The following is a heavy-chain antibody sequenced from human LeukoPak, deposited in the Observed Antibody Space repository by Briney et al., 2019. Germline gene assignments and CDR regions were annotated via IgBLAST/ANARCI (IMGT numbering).Heavy chain of an antibody. D-gene: IGHD3-22*01. Sequence: QSGGSLRLSCAASRFTFSNYWMNWVRQAPGKGLEWVANIKQDGSEKSYVDSVKGRFTISRDNAKNSLYLQMNSLRAEDTAVYYCARWTREYYDSSGYNYWGQGTLVTVSS. CDR2: IKQDGSEK. J-gene: IGHJ4*02. V-gene: IGHV3-7*01. CDR3: ARWTREYYDSSGYNY. CDR1: RFTFSNYW.